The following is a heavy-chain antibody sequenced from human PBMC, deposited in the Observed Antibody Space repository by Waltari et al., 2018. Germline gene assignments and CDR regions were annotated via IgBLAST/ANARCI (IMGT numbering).Heavy chain of an antibody. Sequence: QVQLQQSSPGLVKPSQTLSLTCAISGDSISSNSVAWNWIRQSPSRGLEWLGRTYYRSKWFNDYAVSVKSRITINPDTSKNQFSLQLSSLTPEDTAVYYCTRGIHSSFDIWGQGTMVTVSS. CDR2: TYYRSKWFN. D-gene: IGHD2-21*01. CDR1: GDSISSNSVA. V-gene: IGHV6-1*01. J-gene: IGHJ3*02. CDR3: TRGIHSSFDI.